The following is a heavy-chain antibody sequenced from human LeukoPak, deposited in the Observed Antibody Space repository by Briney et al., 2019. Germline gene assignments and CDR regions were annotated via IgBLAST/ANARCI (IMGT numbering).Heavy chain of an antibody. J-gene: IGHJ4*02. CDR3: ARPRGSCSGGSCYYYYLDY. CDR2: TYHSGST. D-gene: IGHD2-15*01. Sequence: SETLSLTCAVSGYSISSGYYWGWIRQPPGKGLEWIGSTYHSGSTYYNPSLKSRVTISVDTSKNQFSLKLSSVTAADTAVYYCARPRGSCSGGSCYYYYLDYWGQGTLVTVSS. CDR1: GYSISSGYY. V-gene: IGHV4-38-2*01.